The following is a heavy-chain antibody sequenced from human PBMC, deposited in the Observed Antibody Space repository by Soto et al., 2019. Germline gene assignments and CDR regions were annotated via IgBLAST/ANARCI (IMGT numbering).Heavy chain of an antibody. CDR2: LSSRGFST. Sequence: EVQLLESGGDLVQPGGSLRLSCAASGFTFNDYALTWVRQVPGKGLEWVSSLSSRGFSTHYAESVRGRFTISRDNIKNTVYLQMISLRAEDTSVYSCARDRAVYCSNGICLVAFDIWGQGTLVTVSS. CDR1: GFTFNDYA. J-gene: IGHJ3*02. D-gene: IGHD2-8*01. CDR3: ARDRAVYCSNGICLVAFDI. V-gene: IGHV3-23*01.